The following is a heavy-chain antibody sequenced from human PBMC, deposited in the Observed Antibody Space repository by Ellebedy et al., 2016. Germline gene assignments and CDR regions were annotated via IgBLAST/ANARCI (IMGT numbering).Heavy chain of an antibody. Sequence: GSLRLSXTVSGGSISSYYWSWIRQPPGKGLEWIGYIYYSGSTNYNPSLKRRVTISVDTSKNQFSLKLSSVTAADTAVYYCARQFVAAQQENDYWGQGTLVTVSS. CDR2: IYYSGST. CDR1: GGSISSYY. J-gene: IGHJ4*02. V-gene: IGHV4-59*08. CDR3: ARQFVAAQQENDY. D-gene: IGHD6-6*01.